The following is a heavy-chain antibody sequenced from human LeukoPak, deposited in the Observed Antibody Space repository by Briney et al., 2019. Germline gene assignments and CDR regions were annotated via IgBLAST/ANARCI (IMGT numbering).Heavy chain of an antibody. J-gene: IGHJ5*02. CDR1: GGSISSFY. D-gene: IGHD6-6*01. CDR2: IHYSGST. CDR3: ARGRDSYTNSNRFDP. Sequence: KPSETMSLTCTVSGGSISSFYWNWIRQPPGKGLEWIGYIHYSGSTNYNSSLKSRVTISVDTSKNQFSLKLRSVTAADTAVYYCARGRDSYTNSNRFDPWGQGSLVTVSS. V-gene: IGHV4-59*01.